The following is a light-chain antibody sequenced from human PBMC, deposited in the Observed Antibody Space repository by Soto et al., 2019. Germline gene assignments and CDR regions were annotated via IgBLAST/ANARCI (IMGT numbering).Light chain of an antibody. CDR3: QQYGIFLIFT. Sequence: EIVLTQSPGTLSLSPGERATLSCRASQSVSSSYLAWYQQKPGQAPRLLIYGASSRATGIPDRFSGSGSGTAFSLTISRLEHEDLAVYDCQQYGIFLIFTFGPGTHVDIK. J-gene: IGKJ3*01. CDR2: GAS. V-gene: IGKV3-20*01. CDR1: QSVSSSY.